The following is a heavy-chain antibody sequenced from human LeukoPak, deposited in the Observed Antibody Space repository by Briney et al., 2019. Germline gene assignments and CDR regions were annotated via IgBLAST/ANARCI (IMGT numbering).Heavy chain of an antibody. V-gene: IGHV4-30-4*01. CDR1: GGSINSGDYY. D-gene: IGHD6-13*01. J-gene: IGHJ5*02. CDR2: IYYSGST. CDR3: ASKLYSKTNNWFDP. Sequence: SQTLSLTCTVSGGSINSGDYYWSWIRQPPGKGLEWIGYIYYSGSTYYNPSLKSRVTISVDTSKNQFSLKLSSVTAADTAVYYCASKLYSKTNNWFDPWGQGTLVTVSS.